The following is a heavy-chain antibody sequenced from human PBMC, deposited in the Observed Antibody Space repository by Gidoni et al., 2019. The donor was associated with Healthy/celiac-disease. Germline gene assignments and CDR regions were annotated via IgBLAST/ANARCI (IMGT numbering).Heavy chain of an antibody. Sequence: QVQLQASGPGLLKPPQTLSLTCTVSGGSITSGDYSWSWIRHPPGKGLEWIWYIYYCWSTYYNPSLKRRVTISVDTSKNQFSLKLSSVTAADTTVYYCARYAYCSSSSCYTGGPHDAFDIWGQGTMVTVS. CDR2: IYYCWST. J-gene: IGHJ3*02. CDR1: GGSITSGDYS. CDR3: ARYAYCSSSSCYTGGPHDAFDI. D-gene: IGHD2-2*02. V-gene: IGHV4-30-4*01.